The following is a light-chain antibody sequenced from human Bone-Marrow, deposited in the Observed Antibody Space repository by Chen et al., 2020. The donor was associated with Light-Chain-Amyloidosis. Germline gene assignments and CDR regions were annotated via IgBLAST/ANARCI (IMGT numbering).Light chain of an antibody. J-gene: IGLJ2*01. Sequence: SYELTQPPSVSVSPGQTARITCSGDDLPTKYAYWYQQKPGQAPVLVIPRDTERPSGISERFSGSSSGTTATLTIRGVRAEDEADYHCQSADSSGTYEVIFGGGTKLTVL. CDR2: RDT. CDR1: DLPTKY. V-gene: IGLV3-25*03. CDR3: QSADSSGTYEVI.